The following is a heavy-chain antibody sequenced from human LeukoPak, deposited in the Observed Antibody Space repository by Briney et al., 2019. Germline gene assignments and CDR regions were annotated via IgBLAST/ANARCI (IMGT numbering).Heavy chain of an antibody. CDR3: ARDGLP. V-gene: IGHV3-30-3*01. J-gene: IGHJ5*02. Sequence: PGGSLRLSCTASGFTLSSYAMSWVRQAPGKGLEWVAVISYDGSNKYYADSVKGRFTISRDNSKNTLYLQMNSLRAEDTAVYYCARDGLPWGQGTLVTVSS. CDR2: ISYDGSNK. CDR1: GFTLSSYA.